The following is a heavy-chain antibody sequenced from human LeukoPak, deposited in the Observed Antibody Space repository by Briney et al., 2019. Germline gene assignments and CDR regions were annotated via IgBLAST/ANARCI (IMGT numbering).Heavy chain of an antibody. CDR3: ARGKTSDDIIEDAFDI. CDR2: ISSSGSTI. Sequence: GGSLRLSCAASGFTFSSYSMNWVRQAPGKGLEWVSYISSSGSTIYYADSVKGRFTISRDNAKNSLYLQMNSLRAEDTALYYCARGKTSDDIIEDAFDIWGQGTMVAVSS. J-gene: IGHJ3*02. D-gene: IGHD3-9*01. V-gene: IGHV3-48*01. CDR1: GFTFSSYS.